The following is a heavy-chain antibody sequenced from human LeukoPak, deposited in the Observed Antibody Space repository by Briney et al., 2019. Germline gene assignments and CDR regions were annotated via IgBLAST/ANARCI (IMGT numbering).Heavy chain of an antibody. V-gene: IGHV3-9*01. CDR3: AKGTNNYYDSSGPEFDY. D-gene: IGHD3-22*01. Sequence: PGGSLRLSCAASGFTFDDYAMHWVRQAPGKGLEWVSGISWNSGSIGYADSVKGRFTISRDNAKNSLYLQMNSLRAEDTALYYCAKGTNNYYDSSGPEFDYWGQGTLVTVSP. J-gene: IGHJ4*02. CDR1: GFTFDDYA. CDR2: ISWNSGSI.